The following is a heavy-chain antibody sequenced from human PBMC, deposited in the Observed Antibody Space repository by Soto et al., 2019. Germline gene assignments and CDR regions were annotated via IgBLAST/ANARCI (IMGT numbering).Heavy chain of an antibody. D-gene: IGHD3-10*01. CDR2: ISSSGGST. Sequence: EAQLLESGGGLVQPGGSLRLSCAASGFTFSSYAMSWVRQAPGKGLEWVSAISSSGGSTYYADSVKGRFTISRDNSKNTLYLQMNSLRAGDTAVYFCVRGSKDSYPGSRIFDFWGRGTLVTVSS. CDR3: VRGSKDSYPGSRIFDF. V-gene: IGHV3-23*01. J-gene: IGHJ4*02. CDR1: GFTFSSYA.